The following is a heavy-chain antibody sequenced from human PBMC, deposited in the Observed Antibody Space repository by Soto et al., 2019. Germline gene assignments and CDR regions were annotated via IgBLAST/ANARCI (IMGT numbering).Heavy chain of an antibody. V-gene: IGHV1-69*13. Sequence: GASVKVSCKASGGTFSSYAISWVRQAPGQGLEWMGGIIPIFGTANYAQKFQGRVTITADESTSTAYMELSSLRSEDTAVYYCAALNTVVYRDGAFDIWGQGTMVTVSS. J-gene: IGHJ3*02. CDR2: IIPIFGTA. CDR3: AALNTVVYRDGAFDI. D-gene: IGHD2-8*02. CDR1: GGTFSSYA.